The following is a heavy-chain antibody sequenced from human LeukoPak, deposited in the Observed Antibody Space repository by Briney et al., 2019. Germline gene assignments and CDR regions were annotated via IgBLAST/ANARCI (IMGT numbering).Heavy chain of an antibody. CDR3: ARLLWFGELPDY. CDR2: ISSSSSTI. CDR1: GFTLSDYY. Sequence: GGSLRLSCAASGFTLSDYYMSWIRQAPGKGLEWVSYISSSSSTIYYADSVKGRFTISRDNAKNSLYLQMNSLRAEHTAVYYCARLLWFGELPDYWGQGTLVTVSS. D-gene: IGHD3-10*01. J-gene: IGHJ4*02. V-gene: IGHV3-11*01.